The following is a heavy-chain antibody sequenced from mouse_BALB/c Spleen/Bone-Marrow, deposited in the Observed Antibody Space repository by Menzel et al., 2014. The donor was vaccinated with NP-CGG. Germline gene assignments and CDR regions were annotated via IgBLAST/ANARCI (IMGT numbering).Heavy chain of an antibody. D-gene: IGHD1-2*01. CDR1: GYSFTSYW. CDR3: ARVGLRLPYYFDY. Sequence: VQLVESGPQLVRPGASVKISCKASGYSFTSYWMHWVKQRPGQGLEWIGMIDPSDSETRLNQKFKDKATLTVDKSSSTAYMQLSSPTSEDSAVYYCARVGLRLPYYFDYWGQGTTLTVSS. CDR2: IDPSDSET. V-gene: IGHV1S126*01. J-gene: IGHJ2*01.